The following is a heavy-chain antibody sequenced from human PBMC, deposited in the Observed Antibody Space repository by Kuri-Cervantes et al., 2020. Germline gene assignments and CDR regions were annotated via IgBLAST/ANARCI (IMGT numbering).Heavy chain of an antibody. V-gene: IGHV1-18*01. J-gene: IGHJ5*01. CDR1: GYTFTSYG. D-gene: IGHD2-2*02. Sequence: ASVKASCKASGYTFTSYGISWVRQAPGQGLEWMGWISAYNGNTNYAQKLQGRVTMTTDTSTSTAYMELRSLRSDDTAVYYCARVIRYCSSPSCYTFDSWGQGTLVTVSS. CDR2: ISAYNGNT. CDR3: ARVIRYCSSPSCYTFDS.